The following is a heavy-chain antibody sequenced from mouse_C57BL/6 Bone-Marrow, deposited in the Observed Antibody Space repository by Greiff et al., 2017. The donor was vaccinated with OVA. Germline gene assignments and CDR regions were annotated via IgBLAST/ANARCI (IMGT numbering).Heavy chain of an antibody. CDR1: GFTFSSYV. CDR2: ISDGGSYT. CDR3: ARDPCSSPYWYFDV. J-gene: IGHJ1*03. D-gene: IGHD1-1*01. Sequence: EVNVVESGGGLVKPGGSLKLSCAASGFTFSSYVMSWVRQTPEKRLEWVATISDGGSYTYYPDNVKGRFTISRDNAKNNLYLQMSHLKSEDTAMYYCARDPCSSPYWYFDVWGTGTTVTVSS. V-gene: IGHV5-4*01.